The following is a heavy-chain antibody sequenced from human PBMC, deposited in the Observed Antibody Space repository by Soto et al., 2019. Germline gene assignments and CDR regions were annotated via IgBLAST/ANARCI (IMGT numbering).Heavy chain of an antibody. CDR1: AFSLSTGGVG. CDR2: IYWDDDK. J-gene: IGHJ5*02. V-gene: IGHV2-5*02. D-gene: IGHD6-13*01. Sequence: SGPTLVNPTQTLTLTCTFSAFSLSTGGVGVGWIRQPPGKALEWLALIYWDDDKRYSPSLRSRLTITKDTSKNQVVLTMTNMDPVDTATYYCAHRRDIAAALYWFDPWGQGTLVTVSS. CDR3: AHRRDIAAALYWFDP.